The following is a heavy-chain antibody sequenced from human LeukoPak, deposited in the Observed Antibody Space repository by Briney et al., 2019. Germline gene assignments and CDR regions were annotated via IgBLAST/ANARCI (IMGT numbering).Heavy chain of an antibody. D-gene: IGHD2-2*01. V-gene: IGHV5-51*01. J-gene: IGHJ4*02. CDR2: IYPGDSDT. CDR1: GYSFNSYW. CDR3: ARKYCRSSSCYVAFDY. Sequence: GESLRISCKGSGYSFNSYWIGWVRQMPGKGPEWMGIIYPGDSDTRYSPSFQGQVTISADKSIDTAYLQWSSLKASDTAMYYCARKYCRSSSCYVAFDYWGQGTLVTVSS.